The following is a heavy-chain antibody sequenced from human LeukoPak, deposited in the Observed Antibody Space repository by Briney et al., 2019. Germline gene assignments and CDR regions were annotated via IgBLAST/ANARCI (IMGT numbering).Heavy chain of an antibody. D-gene: IGHD6-13*01. CDR2: ISGSGGST. Sequence: GGSLRLSCAASGFTFSSYAMSWVRQAPGKGLEWVSAISGSGGSTYYADSVKGRFTISRDNSKNTLYLQMNSLRAEDTAVYYCASIGYSSSWADYFDYWGQGTLVTVSS. CDR1: GFTFSSYA. J-gene: IGHJ4*02. CDR3: ASIGYSSSWADYFDY. V-gene: IGHV3-23*01.